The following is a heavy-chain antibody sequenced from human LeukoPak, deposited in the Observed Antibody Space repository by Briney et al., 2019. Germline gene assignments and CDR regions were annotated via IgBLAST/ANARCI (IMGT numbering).Heavy chain of an antibody. Sequence: AGGSLRLSCAASGFTFSSFGMSWVRQPPGKGLEWIGEINHSGSTNYNPSLKSRVTISVDTSKNQFSLKLSSVTAADTAVYYCARVAPTGVAFDIWGQGTMVIVSS. D-gene: IGHD2-8*01. CDR2: INHSGST. CDR1: GFTFSSFG. V-gene: IGHV4-34*01. J-gene: IGHJ3*02. CDR3: ARVAPTGVAFDI.